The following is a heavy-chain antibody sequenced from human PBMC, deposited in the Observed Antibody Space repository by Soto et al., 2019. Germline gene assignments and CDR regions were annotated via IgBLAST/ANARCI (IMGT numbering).Heavy chain of an antibody. CDR2: VSPDSGNS. J-gene: IGHJ4*02. Sequence: QVQVVQSRAEVKKPGASVKVSCKTSRYTFTDYDINWVRQAPGQGLEWMGWVSPDSGNSGYAKQFQGRVTMTRDTSISTVYMELNSLTSEDTAVYYCEVTTGYWGQGTMVTVSS. CDR1: RYTFTDYD. CDR3: EVTTGY. V-gene: IGHV1-8*01. D-gene: IGHD2-2*03.